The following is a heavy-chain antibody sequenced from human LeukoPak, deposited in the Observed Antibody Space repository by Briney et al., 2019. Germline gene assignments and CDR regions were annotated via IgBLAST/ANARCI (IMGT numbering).Heavy chain of an antibody. CDR3: ARGPYSYDSSGAFDI. CDR1: GDSNSSGDYY. CDR2: ISSSGST. Sequence: SETLSLTCTVSGDSNSSGDYYWSWIRQPAGKGLEWIGRISSSGSTNYNPSLKSRVTISVGTSKNQFSLKLSSVTAADTAVYFCARGPYSYDSSGAFDIWGQGTMVTVSS. V-gene: IGHV4-61*02. D-gene: IGHD3-22*01. J-gene: IGHJ3*02.